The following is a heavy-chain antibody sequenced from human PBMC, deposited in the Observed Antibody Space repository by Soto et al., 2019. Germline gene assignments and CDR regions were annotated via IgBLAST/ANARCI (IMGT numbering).Heavy chain of an antibody. CDR1: GGSFSGYY. Sequence: PSETLSLTCAVYGGSFSGYYWSWIRQPPGRGLEWIGEVNHSGTANYNPSLKSRVTLSVDTSKSLFSLKLSSVAAADTAVYYCAREGRFLEWLFPGGYFDYWGQGTLVTVSS. D-gene: IGHD3-3*01. V-gene: IGHV4-34*01. CDR3: AREGRFLEWLFPGGYFDY. CDR2: VNHSGTA. J-gene: IGHJ4*02.